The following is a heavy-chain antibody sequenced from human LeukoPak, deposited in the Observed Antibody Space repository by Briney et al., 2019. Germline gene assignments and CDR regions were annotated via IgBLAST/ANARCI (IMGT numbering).Heavy chain of an antibody. Sequence: GGSLRLSCAASGFPVSSNYMSWVRQAPGKGLEWVSVIYSGGSTYYADSVKGRFTISRDNSKNTLYLQMNSLRAEDTAVYYCASVVVTRGAFDIWGQGTMVTVSS. CDR1: GFPVSSNY. CDR3: ASVVVTRGAFDI. CDR2: IYSGGST. V-gene: IGHV3-66*01. D-gene: IGHD2-21*02. J-gene: IGHJ3*02.